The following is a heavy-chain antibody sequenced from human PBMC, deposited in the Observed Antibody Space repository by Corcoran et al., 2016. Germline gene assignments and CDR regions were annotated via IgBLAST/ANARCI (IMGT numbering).Heavy chain of an antibody. V-gene: IGHV1-8*01. J-gene: IGHJ6*02. CDR1: GYTFTSYD. CDR3: ARGRMKLEPSGYGMDV. CDR2: MNPNRGNT. D-gene: IGHD1-1*01. Sequence: QVQLVQSGAEVKKPGASVKVSCKASGYTFTSYDINWVRQATGQGLEWMGWMNPNRGNTGYAQKFQGRVTMTRNTSISTAYMELSSLRSEDTAVYYCARGRMKLEPSGYGMDVWGQGTTVTVSS.